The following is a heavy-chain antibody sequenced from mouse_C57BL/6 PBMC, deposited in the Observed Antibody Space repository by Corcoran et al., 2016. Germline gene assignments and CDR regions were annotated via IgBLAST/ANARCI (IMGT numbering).Heavy chain of an antibody. Sequence: EVQLQQSGPELVKPGASVKIPCKASGYTFTDYNMDWVKQSHGKSLEWIGDINPNNGGTIYNQKFKGKATLTVDKSSSTAYMELRSLTSEDTAVDYSAREGGYYSNIAWFAYWGQGTLVTVSA. CDR1: GYTFTDYN. V-gene: IGHV1-18*01. J-gene: IGHJ3*01. CDR3: AREGGYYSNIAWFAY. CDR2: INPNNGGT. D-gene: IGHD2-5*01.